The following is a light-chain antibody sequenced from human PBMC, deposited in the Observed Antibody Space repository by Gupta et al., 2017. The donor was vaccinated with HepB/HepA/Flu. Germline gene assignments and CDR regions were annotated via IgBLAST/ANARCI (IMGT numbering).Light chain of an antibody. CDR1: SRHSSYA. J-gene: IGLJ2*01. Sequence: HLLLTQSPSASASPQPPVAPTCTLSSRHSSYAIAWHQQQPEKGPRYLMKLNSDGSRSKGDGIPDRFSGSSSGAERDLTISSPEAEDEADYYCQTWGTGILVFGGGTKLTVL. CDR2: LNSDGSR. V-gene: IGLV4-69*01. CDR3: QTWGTGILV.